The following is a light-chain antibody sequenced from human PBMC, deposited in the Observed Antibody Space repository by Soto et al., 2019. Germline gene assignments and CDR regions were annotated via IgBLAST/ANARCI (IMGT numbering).Light chain of an antibody. Sequence: QSALTQPASVSRSPGQSIPIPCSGTSSDVGSYNVVSWYQQHPGKAPKLVIYDVSNRPSGVSPRFSGAKSGNTASLTIAGLQAEDEADYYCSSYTRRSTYVFGTGTKVTVL. J-gene: IGLJ1*01. V-gene: IGLV2-14*03. CDR2: DVS. CDR1: SSDVGSYNV. CDR3: SSYTRRSTYV.